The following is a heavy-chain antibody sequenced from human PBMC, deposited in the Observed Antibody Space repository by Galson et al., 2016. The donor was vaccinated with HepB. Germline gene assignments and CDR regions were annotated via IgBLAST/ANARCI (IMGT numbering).Heavy chain of an antibody. CDR1: GFTLSNYA. Sequence: SLRHSCAASGFTLSNYAMSWVRQAPGKGLEWVSDISGSGITTYYADSVKGRFTISRDNSKKTVYLQMSSLRAEDTAVYYCARLFGGYIDYWGQGTLVTVPS. CDR2: ISGSGITT. V-gene: IGHV3-23*01. CDR3: ARLFGGYIDY. J-gene: IGHJ4*02. D-gene: IGHD2-15*01.